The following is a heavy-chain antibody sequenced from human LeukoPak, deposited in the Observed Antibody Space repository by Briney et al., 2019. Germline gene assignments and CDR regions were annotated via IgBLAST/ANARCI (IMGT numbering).Heavy chain of an antibody. CDR3: AKCLTSTGTCYFDY. Sequence: GGSLRLSCAASGFTFSNYAMSWVRQAPGEGLEWVSAISGSGGNTYYADSVNGRFAISRDNSQNTFFLQMNSLRADDTAIYYCAKCLTSTGTCYFDYWGQGTLVTVSS. J-gene: IGHJ4*02. D-gene: IGHD1-1*01. CDR2: ISGSGGNT. CDR1: GFTFSNYA. V-gene: IGHV3-23*01.